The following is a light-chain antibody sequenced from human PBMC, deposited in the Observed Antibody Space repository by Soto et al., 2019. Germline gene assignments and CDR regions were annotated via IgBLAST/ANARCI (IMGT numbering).Light chain of an antibody. CDR1: PSIDSSY. Sequence: EIVLTHSPGTLSLSPGERATLSCRASPSIDSSYVAWYRQKPGQAPTLLIYGTSRRATGVSDRFSGSGSGTDFTLSISRLEPEDFAVYFCQLAGTFGPGAKVEVK. J-gene: IGKJ3*01. CDR2: GTS. V-gene: IGKV3-20*01. CDR3: QLAGT.